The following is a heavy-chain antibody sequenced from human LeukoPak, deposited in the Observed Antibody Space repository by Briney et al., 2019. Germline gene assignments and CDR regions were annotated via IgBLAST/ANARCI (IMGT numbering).Heavy chain of an antibody. CDR3: AKEVGTFTLDY. V-gene: IGHV3-30*18. J-gene: IGHJ4*02. CDR2: ISYDGSDK. D-gene: IGHD1-26*01. Sequence: GGSLRLSCEASGFTFTSYAMTWVRQAPGKGLEWVTVISYDGSDKYYADSVKGRFTISRDNSRNTLYLQMNSLRVEDTAVYYCAKEVGTFTLDYWGQGTLVTVSS. CDR1: GFTFTSYA.